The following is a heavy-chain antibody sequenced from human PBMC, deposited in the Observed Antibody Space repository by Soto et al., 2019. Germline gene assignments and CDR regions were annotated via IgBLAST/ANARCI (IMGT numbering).Heavy chain of an antibody. CDR3: ARLGDHHSLDA. J-gene: IGHJ3*01. CDR2: IWYDGSHQ. V-gene: IGHV3-33*01. CDR1: GFTFVKYD. Sequence: QVQLLESGGGVVQPGTSLRLSCAASGFTFVKYDMHWVRQAPGKGLEWVAVIWYDGSHQYSADSVKGRFTISRDNTKNTVDLQMNSLGVADTAVYFCARLGDHHSLDAWGQGTMVIVSS.